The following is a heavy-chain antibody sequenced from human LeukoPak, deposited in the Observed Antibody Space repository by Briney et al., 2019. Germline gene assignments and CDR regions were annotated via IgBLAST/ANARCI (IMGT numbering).Heavy chain of an antibody. D-gene: IGHD3-22*01. Sequence: SETLSLTCTVSGGSISSYYWSWIRQPPGKGLEWIGNIYDSGSANYNPSLKSRVTISVDTSKNQCSLKLSSVTAADTAVYYCARQSISGSSISYFDYWGQGTPVNVSS. V-gene: IGHV4-59*01. CDR1: GGSISSYY. CDR2: IYDSGSA. CDR3: ARQSISGSSISYFDY. J-gene: IGHJ4*02.